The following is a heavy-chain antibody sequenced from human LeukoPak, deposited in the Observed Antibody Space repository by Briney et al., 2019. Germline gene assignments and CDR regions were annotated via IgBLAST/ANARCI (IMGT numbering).Heavy chain of an antibody. D-gene: IGHD6-19*01. Sequence: SETLSLTCTVSSGSINSYYWSWIRQPPGKGLEWIGYIYYSGSTNYNPSLKSRVTISVDTSKNQFSLKLSSVTAADTAVYYCARDSSGWYWYFDLWGRGTLVTVSS. CDR3: ARDSSGWYWYFDL. J-gene: IGHJ2*01. V-gene: IGHV4-59*01. CDR2: IYYSGST. CDR1: SGSINSYY.